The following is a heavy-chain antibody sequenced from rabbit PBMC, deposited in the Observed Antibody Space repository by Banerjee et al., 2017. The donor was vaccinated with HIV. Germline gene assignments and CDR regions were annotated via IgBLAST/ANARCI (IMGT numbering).Heavy chain of an antibody. D-gene: IGHD6-1*01. Sequence: QEQLVESGGDLVKPGASLTLTCTASGFSFSSRYYMCWVRQAPGKGLEWIACIYTGSSGNTYYASWAKGRFTISKTSSTTVTLQMTSLTAADTATYFCARATYGYAGYDYVGYFNLWGPGTLVTVS. V-gene: IGHV1S45*01. CDR2: IYTGSSGNT. CDR1: GFSFSSRYY. CDR3: ARATYGYAGYDYVGYFNL. J-gene: IGHJ4*01.